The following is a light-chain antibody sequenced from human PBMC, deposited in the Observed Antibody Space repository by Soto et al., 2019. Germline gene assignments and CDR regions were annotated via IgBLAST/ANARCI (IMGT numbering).Light chain of an antibody. V-gene: IGKV1-9*01. CDR1: QTISTF. CDR3: QQLNTLPFT. Sequence: VRDRVNITCRSSQTISTFLHWFQQKPGKAPKLLIYAASSLQSGVPSRFSGSGSGTEFTLTISGLLPEDFATYHCQQLNTLPFTFGQGTRLEIK. J-gene: IGKJ5*01. CDR2: AAS.